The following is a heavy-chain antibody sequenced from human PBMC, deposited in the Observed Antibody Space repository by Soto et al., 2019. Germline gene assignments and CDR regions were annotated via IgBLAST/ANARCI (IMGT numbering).Heavy chain of an antibody. CDR3: ARDQAGYCSGGSCPGGY. Sequence: QVQLVQSGAEVKKPGSSVKVSCKASGGTFSSYTISWVRQAPGQGLEWMGRIIPILGIANYAQKFQGRVTITADKSTSTAYMELSSLRSEDTAVYYRARDQAGYCSGGSCPGGYWGQGTLVTVSS. D-gene: IGHD2-15*01. J-gene: IGHJ4*02. CDR1: GGTFSSYT. CDR2: IIPILGIA. V-gene: IGHV1-69*08.